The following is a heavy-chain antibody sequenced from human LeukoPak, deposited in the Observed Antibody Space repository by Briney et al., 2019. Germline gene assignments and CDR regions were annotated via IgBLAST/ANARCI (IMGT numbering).Heavy chain of an antibody. CDR3: TKATTRRVPAARIDS. J-gene: IGHJ4*02. D-gene: IGHD6-13*01. V-gene: IGHV3-9*01. Sequence: GGSLRLSCAASGFIFDVFSMFWVRQAPGKGLEWVASITWHGRSTAYADSVRGRFTISRDNAKNSLYLQMNSLRPEDTAFYYCTKATTRRVPAARIDSWGQGTLVTVSS. CDR1: GFIFDVFS. CDR2: ITWHGRST.